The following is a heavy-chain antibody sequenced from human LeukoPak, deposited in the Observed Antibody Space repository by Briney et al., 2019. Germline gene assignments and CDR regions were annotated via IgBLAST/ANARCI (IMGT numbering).Heavy chain of an antibody. J-gene: IGHJ4*02. CDR3: ATSSGWGFDY. V-gene: IGHV3-30-3*01. Sequence: GGSLRLSCAASGFTFSSYAMHWVRQAPGKGLEWVAVISYDGSNKYYADSVKGRFTISRDNSKNTLYLQMNSLRAEDTAVYYCATSSGWGFDYWGQGTLVTVSS. CDR1: GFTFSSYA. D-gene: IGHD6-19*01. CDR2: ISYDGSNK.